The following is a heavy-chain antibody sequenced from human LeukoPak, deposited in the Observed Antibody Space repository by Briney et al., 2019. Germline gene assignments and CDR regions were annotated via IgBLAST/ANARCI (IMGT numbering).Heavy chain of an antibody. D-gene: IGHD3-22*01. CDR2: IWCDGSNK. CDR1: GFTFSSYG. Sequence: PGGSLRLSCAASGFTFSSYGMHWVRQAPGKGLEWVAVIWCDGSNKHYADSVKGRFTISRDNSKNTLYLQMNSLRAEDTAVYYCARDVPAYYYDSSGYTDAFDIWGQGTMVTVSS. J-gene: IGHJ3*02. CDR3: ARDVPAYYYDSSGYTDAFDI. V-gene: IGHV3-33*01.